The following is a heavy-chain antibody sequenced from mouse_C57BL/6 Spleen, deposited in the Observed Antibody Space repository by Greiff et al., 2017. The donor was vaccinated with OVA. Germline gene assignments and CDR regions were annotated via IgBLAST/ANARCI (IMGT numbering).Heavy chain of an antibody. J-gene: IGHJ4*01. CDR1: GYTFTNYW. Sequence: QVQLQQSGAELVRPGTSVKMSCKASGYTFTNYWIGWAKQRPGHGLEWIGDIYPGGGYTNYNEKFKGKATLTADKSSSTAYMQFSSLTSEDAAIYYCARRGNPYYYAMDYWGQGTSVTVSS. D-gene: IGHD2-1*01. V-gene: IGHV1-63*01. CDR2: IYPGGGYT. CDR3: ARRGNPYYYAMDY.